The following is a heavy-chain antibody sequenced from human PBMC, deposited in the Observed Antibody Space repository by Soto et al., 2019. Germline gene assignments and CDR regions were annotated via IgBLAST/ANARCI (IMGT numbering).Heavy chain of an antibody. CDR1: GISFSSYA. CDR3: AKLNSSGWYAVYYFDY. J-gene: IGHJ4*02. Sequence: GGSLRLSCAASGISFSSYAMAWVRQAPGKGLEWVSTISGTGGGTYYADPVKGRFNIYRDNSKNTLYLQMNSLRAEDTAVYYCAKLNSSGWYAVYYFDYWGQGTLVTVSS. V-gene: IGHV3-23*01. D-gene: IGHD6-19*01. CDR2: ISGTGGGT.